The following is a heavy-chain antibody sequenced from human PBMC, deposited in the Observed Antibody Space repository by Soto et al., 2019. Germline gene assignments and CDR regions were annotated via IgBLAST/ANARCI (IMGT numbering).Heavy chain of an antibody. V-gene: IGHV2-5*02. Sequence: QINLIESGPTLVKPTQTLTXTCTFSGFSLSTSGAAVGWVRQPPGRALEWLALIYWDGDKRYNASLGNRLTITKDTSMNQVVLTLTNVDPADTATYYCAHRATMTIFGLIIDNGIWFDPWGQGTRVIVSS. CDR3: AHRATMTIFGLIIDNGIWFDP. J-gene: IGHJ5*02. D-gene: IGHD3-3*01. CDR2: IYWDGDK. CDR1: GFSLSTSGAA.